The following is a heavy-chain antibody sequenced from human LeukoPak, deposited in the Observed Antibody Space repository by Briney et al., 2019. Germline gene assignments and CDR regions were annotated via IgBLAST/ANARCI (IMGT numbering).Heavy chain of an antibody. V-gene: IGHV3-7*01. CDR2: IKQDGSEK. D-gene: IGHD6-13*01. J-gene: IGHJ3*02. CDR3: ARVSSSYEDI. Sequence: PGGSLRLSCAASEFTFSTYWMTWVRQAPGKGLEWVADIKQDGSEKYYVDSVKGRFTISRQNAKNSLFLQMNSLRAEDTAVYYCARVSSSYEDIWGQGTMVTVSS. CDR1: EFTFSTYW.